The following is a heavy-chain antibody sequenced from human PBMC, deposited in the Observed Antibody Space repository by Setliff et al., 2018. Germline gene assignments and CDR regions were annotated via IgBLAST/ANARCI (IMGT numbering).Heavy chain of an antibody. CDR1: GFSFSGSA. V-gene: IGHV3-73*01. Sequence: PGGSLRLSCAASGFSFSGSAVYWVRQASVKGLEWIGRIRGRTDNYATAYAASVRGRFTISRDDSKNTAYLQMNSLKTEDTAVYYCILIGSSADAFDIWGQGTMVTVS. D-gene: IGHD6-19*01. J-gene: IGHJ3*02. CDR3: ILIGSSADAFDI. CDR2: IRGRTDNYAT.